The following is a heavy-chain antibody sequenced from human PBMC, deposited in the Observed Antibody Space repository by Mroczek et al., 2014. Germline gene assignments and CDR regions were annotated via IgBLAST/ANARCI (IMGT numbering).Heavy chain of an antibody. D-gene: IGHD3-10*02. CDR3: ARRAYVFSDWYFDL. J-gene: IGHJ2*01. CDR1: GGSISSSSYY. Sequence: QVQLQESGPGLVKPSETLSLTCTVSGGSISSSSYYWGWIRQPPGKGLEWIGSIYYSGSTYYNPSLKSRVTISVDTSKNQFSLKLSSVTAADTAVYYCARRAYVFSDWYFDLVGPWPPWSLSP. V-gene: IGHV4-39*01. CDR2: IYYSGST.